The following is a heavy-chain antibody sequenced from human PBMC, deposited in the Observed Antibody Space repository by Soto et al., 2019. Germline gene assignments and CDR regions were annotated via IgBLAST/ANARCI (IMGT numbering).Heavy chain of an antibody. CDR1: GYSFTSYW. CDR3: ARYKPNSEGYYYYGMDV. CDR2: IYPGDSDT. J-gene: IGHJ6*02. Sequence: PGESLKISCKGSGYSFTSYWIGWVRQMPGKGLEWMGIIYPGDSDTRYSPSFQGQVTISADKSISTAYLQWSSLKASDTAMYYCARYKPNSEGYYYYGMDVWGEGTPVTV. D-gene: IGHD1-20*01. V-gene: IGHV5-51*01.